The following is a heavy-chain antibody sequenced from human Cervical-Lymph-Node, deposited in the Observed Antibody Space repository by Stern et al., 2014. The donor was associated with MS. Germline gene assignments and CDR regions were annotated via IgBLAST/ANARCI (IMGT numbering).Heavy chain of an antibody. CDR3: ARPAAARYFDY. CDR1: GVTFSRHS. CDR2: ISHDGRSQ. D-gene: IGHD6-25*01. J-gene: IGHJ4*02. V-gene: IGHV3-30*04. Sequence: VQLVESGGGVVQPGRSLRLSCATSGVTFSRHSRHWVRQAPGKGLAWVAIISHDGRSQHYADAVRVRFTISRSNSKNTLYLQMSSLRVEDTAMYYCARPAAARYFDYWGQGSQVIVSS.